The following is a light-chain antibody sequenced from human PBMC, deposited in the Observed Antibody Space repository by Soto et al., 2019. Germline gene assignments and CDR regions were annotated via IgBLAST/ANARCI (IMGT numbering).Light chain of an antibody. Sequence: DIQMTQSPSSLSASIGDRVTITCRAIQTISTYLNWYQQQPGKAPKLLIYSASTLQSGVPSRFSGSGSETEFPLTISSLHPEDFASYCCQQSYISPWTFGQGTKVEIK. CDR1: QTISTY. CDR2: SAS. J-gene: IGKJ1*01. CDR3: QQSYISPWT. V-gene: IGKV1-39*01.